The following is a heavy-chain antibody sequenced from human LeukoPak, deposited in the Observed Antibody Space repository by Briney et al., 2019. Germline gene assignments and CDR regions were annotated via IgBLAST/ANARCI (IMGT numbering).Heavy chain of an antibody. D-gene: IGHD1-14*01. CDR3: AREDHHTCNPKGGLDY. V-gene: IGHV3-7*01. J-gene: IGHJ4*02. CDR2: IKQDGSEK. Sequence: GGSLRLSCAASGFTFSSYWMSWVRQAPGKGLEWVAYIKQDGSEKYYVDSVKGRFTISRDNAKNSLYLQMNSLRAEDTAVYYCAREDHHTCNPKGGLDYWGQGTLVTLSS. CDR1: GFTFSSYW.